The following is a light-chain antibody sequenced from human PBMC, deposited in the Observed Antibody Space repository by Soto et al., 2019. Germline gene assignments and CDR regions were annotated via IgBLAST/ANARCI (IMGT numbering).Light chain of an antibody. V-gene: IGLV2-23*02. J-gene: IGLJ3*02. CDR3: CSSSGVTTWI. CDR1: GNDVGNYNL. CDR2: EVS. Sequence: QSALSQPASVSGSPGQSVTISCSGTGNDVGNYNLVSWYQQHPGKVPKLLIYEVSRRPSGVSDRFSASKSGNTASLTISGLQADDEDDYYCCSSSGVTTWIFGGGTKLTVL.